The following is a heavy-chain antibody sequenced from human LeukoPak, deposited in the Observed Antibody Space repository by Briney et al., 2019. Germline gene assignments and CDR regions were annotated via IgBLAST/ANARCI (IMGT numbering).Heavy chain of an antibody. V-gene: IGHV3-30*18. Sequence: GGSLRLSCAASGFTFSSYGMHWVRQAPGKGLEWVAVISYDGSNKYYADSVKGRFTISRDNSKNTLYLQMNSLRAEDTAVYYCAKDGRTVDYFDYWGQGTLVTVSS. CDR1: GFTFSSYG. D-gene: IGHD1-26*01. CDR2: ISYDGSNK. J-gene: IGHJ4*02. CDR3: AKDGRTVDYFDY.